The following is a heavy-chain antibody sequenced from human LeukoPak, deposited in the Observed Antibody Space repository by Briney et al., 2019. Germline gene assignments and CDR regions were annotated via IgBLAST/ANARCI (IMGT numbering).Heavy chain of an antibody. CDR2: ISYEGSNK. J-gene: IGHJ2*01. D-gene: IGHD3-10*01. CDR1: GFTFSSYG. V-gene: IGHV3-30*18. CDR3: AKGTYYYGSTESTGSWYFDL. Sequence: GGSLTLPCAASGFTFSSYGMHWVRHAPGKGLEWVAYISYEGSNKYYADSVKGRFTISRDNSKNTLYLQMNSLRAEDTAVYYCAKGTYYYGSTESTGSWYFDLWGRGTLVTVSS.